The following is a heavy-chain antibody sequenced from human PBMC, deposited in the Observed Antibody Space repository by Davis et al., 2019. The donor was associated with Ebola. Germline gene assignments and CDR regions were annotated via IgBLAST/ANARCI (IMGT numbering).Heavy chain of an antibody. Sequence: PGGSLRLSCAASGFTVSSNYMSWFRQAPGKGLEWVAVIYSSGRTFYAGSVKGRFTISRDESDNTLYLHMDTLRTEDTAVYHGARGISGGTVNLGDWGQGTLVTVSS. CDR2: IYSSGRT. CDR1: GFTVSSNY. V-gene: IGHV3-66*02. J-gene: IGHJ1*01. CDR3: ARGISGGTVNLGD. D-gene: IGHD3-16*01.